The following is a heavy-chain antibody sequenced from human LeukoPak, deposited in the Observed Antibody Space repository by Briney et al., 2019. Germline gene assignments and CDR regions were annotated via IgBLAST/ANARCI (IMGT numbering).Heavy chain of an antibody. CDR1: GYTFTSYG. D-gene: IGHD3-10*01. CDR2: ISDYRGNT. Sequence: ASVKVSCKASGYTFTSYGISWVRQAPGQGLEWMGWISDYRGNTNYAQKLQGRVTMTTDTSTSTAYMELRSLRSDDTAVYYCARSRYGSGSYYNPYYYYGMDVWGQGTTVTVSS. CDR3: ARSRYGSGSYYNPYYYYGMDV. J-gene: IGHJ6*02. V-gene: IGHV1-18*01.